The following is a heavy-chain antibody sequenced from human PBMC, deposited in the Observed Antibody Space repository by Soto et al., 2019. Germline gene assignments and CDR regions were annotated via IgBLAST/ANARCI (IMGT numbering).Heavy chain of an antibody. D-gene: IGHD3-10*01. CDR3: ARNRLRQYYYVMDV. CDR1: GYSFANYW. Sequence: PGESMTISCQGSGYSFANYWTAWVRQMPGKGLEWVGVIYPGDSDTRYSPSFRGQVTISADKSISHVYLQWSSLKASDTAMYYCARNRLRQYYYVMDVWGQGTTVTVSS. J-gene: IGHJ6*02. CDR2: IYPGDSDT. V-gene: IGHV5-51*01.